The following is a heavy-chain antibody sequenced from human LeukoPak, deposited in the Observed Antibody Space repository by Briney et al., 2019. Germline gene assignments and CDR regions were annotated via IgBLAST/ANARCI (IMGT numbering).Heavy chain of an antibody. CDR2: IYYSGST. J-gene: IGHJ5*02. Sequence: SETLSLTCTVSGGSISSSSYYWGWIRQPPGKGLEWIGSIYYSGSTYSNPSLKSRLTISIYTSRNQFSLRLSSVTAADTAVYYCAKTGWRGGGTFNEFDPWGQGTLVTVSS. D-gene: IGHD1-14*01. CDR1: GGSISSSSYY. V-gene: IGHV4-39*01. CDR3: AKTGWRGGGTFNEFDP.